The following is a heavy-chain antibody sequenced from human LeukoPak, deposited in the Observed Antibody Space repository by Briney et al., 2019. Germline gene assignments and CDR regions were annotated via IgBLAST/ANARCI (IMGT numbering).Heavy chain of an antibody. V-gene: IGHV4-34*01. CDR1: GGSFSGYY. CDR2: INHSGST. D-gene: IGHD6-19*01. Sequence: SETLSLTCAVYGGSFSGYYWSWIRQPPGKGLEWIGEINHSGSTNYNPSLKSRVTISVDTSKNQFSLKLSSVTAADTAVYYCACGDSSERDYYFDYWGQGTLVTVSS. J-gene: IGHJ4*02. CDR3: ACGDSSERDYYFDY.